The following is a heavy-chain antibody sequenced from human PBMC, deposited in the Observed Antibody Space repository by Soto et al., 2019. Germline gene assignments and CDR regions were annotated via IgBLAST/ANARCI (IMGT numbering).Heavy chain of an antibody. CDR2: IIPIFGTA. CDR3: VRGAYVYGGNYFDY. D-gene: IGHD4-17*01. Sequence: ASVKVSCKASGGTLSSYAISWVRQAPGQGLEWMGGIIPIFGTANYAQKFQGRVTITADKSTSTAYMELSSLRSEDTAVYYCVRGAYVYGGNYFDYWGQGTLVPVSS. J-gene: IGHJ4*02. V-gene: IGHV1-69*06. CDR1: GGTLSSYA.